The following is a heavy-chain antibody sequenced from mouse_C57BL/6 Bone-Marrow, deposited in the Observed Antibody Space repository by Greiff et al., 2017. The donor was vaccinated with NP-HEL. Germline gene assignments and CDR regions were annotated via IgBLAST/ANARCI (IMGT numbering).Heavy chain of an antibody. J-gene: IGHJ4*01. CDR2: INPHNGGN. CDR3: ARATYYDYDGAMDF. V-gene: IGHV1-26*01. Sequence: VQLQQSGPELVKPGASVKISCKASGYTFTDYYIHNVQQNKGPRLEWIEHINPHNGGNSYNQKFKGKATLTVDKSSSTAYMELRSLTSEDSAVYYCARATYYDYDGAMDFWGQGTSVTVSS. CDR1: GYTFTDYY. D-gene: IGHD2-4*01.